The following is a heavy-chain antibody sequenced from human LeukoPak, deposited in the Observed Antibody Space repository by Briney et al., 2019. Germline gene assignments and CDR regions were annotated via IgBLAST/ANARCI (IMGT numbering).Heavy chain of an antibody. V-gene: IGHV4-39*07. CDR3: ARGYYYDSSGLFDY. Sequence: SETLSLTCTVSGGSTSSSSYYWGWIRQPPGKGLEWIGSIYYSGSTYYNPSLKSRVTISVDTSKNQFSLKLSSVTAADTAVYYCARGYYYDSSGLFDYWGQGTLVTVSS. J-gene: IGHJ4*02. CDR1: GGSTSSSSYY. D-gene: IGHD3-22*01. CDR2: IYYSGST.